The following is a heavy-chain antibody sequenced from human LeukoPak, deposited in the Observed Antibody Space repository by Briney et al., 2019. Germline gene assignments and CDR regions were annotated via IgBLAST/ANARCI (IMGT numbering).Heavy chain of an antibody. CDR3: ARDRGHVVVVVAAPTEKYFQH. V-gene: IGHV3-30-3*01. CDR1: GFTFSSYA. D-gene: IGHD2-15*01. CDR2: ISYDGSNK. J-gene: IGHJ1*01. Sequence: GGSLRLSCAASGFTFSSYAMHWVRQAPGKGLEWVAVISYDGSNKYYADSVKGRFTISRDNSKNTLYLQMNSLRAEDTAVYYCARDRGHVVVVVAAPTEKYFQHWGQGTLVTVSS.